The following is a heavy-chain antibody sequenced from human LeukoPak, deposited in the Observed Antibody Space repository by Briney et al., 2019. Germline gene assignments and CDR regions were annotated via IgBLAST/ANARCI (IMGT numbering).Heavy chain of an antibody. D-gene: IGHD3-16*02. V-gene: IGHV3-49*04. CDR1: GFTFSSYA. CDR2: IRSKAYGGTT. J-gene: IGHJ6*02. Sequence: PGGSLRLSCAASGFTFSSYAMSWVRQAPGKGLEWVGFIRSKAYGGTTEYAASVKGRFTISRDDSKSIAYLQMNSLKTEDTAVYYCTRDPGYMITFGGVIANSYYYYYGMDVWGQGTTVTVSS. CDR3: TRDPGYMITFGGVIANSYYYYYGMDV.